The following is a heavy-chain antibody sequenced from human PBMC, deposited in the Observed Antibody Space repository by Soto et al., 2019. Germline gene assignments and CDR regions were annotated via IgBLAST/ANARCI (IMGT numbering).Heavy chain of an antibody. CDR2: IIPIFGTA. Sequence: SVKVSCKASGYTFTGYYMHWVRQAPGQGLEWMGGIIPIFGTANYAQKFQGRVTITADESTSTAYMELSSLRSEDTAVYYCARGRGPSAELDVWGQGTTVTVSS. D-gene: IGHD6-13*01. CDR1: GYTFTGYY. J-gene: IGHJ6*02. V-gene: IGHV1-69*13. CDR3: ARGRGPSAELDV.